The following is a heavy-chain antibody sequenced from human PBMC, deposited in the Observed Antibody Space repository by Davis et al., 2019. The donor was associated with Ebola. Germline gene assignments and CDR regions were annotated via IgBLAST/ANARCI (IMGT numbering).Heavy chain of an antibody. V-gene: IGHV3-66*01. CDR3: VREPGASIGISGMDV. CDR1: GFSVNTNY. Sequence: GESLKISCAASGFSVNTNYTSWVRQAPGKGLEWVSVIYSAGGTDSADSVKGRFIISRDNSKNTVYLQMNSLRVDDTAVYYCVREPGASIGISGMDVWGQGTTVTVSS. D-gene: IGHD6-6*01. CDR2: IYSAGGT. J-gene: IGHJ6*02.